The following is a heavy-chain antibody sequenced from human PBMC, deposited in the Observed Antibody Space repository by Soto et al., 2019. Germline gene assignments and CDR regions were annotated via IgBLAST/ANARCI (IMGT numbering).Heavy chain of an antibody. CDR3: AREGGVGATTGWD. J-gene: IGHJ4*02. V-gene: IGHV1-69*06. CDR1: GGTFSSYA. CDR2: IIPIFGTA. Sequence: QVQLVQSGAEVKKPGSSVKVSCKASGGTFSSYAISWVRQAPGQGLEWMGGIIPIFGTANYAQKFQGRVTITADIPRSTADMDLGSLGSGDTAVYYCAREGGVGATTGWDWGQGTLVTVSS. D-gene: IGHD1-26*01.